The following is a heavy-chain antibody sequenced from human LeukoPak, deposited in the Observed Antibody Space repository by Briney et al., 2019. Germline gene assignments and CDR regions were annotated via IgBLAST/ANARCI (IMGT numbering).Heavy chain of an antibody. CDR1: GFTFSTYS. V-gene: IGHV3-7*01. J-gene: IGHJ4*02. CDR2: IKQDGSEK. Sequence: GGSLRLSCAASGFTFSTYSMGWVRQAPGKGLEWVANIKQDGSEKYYVDSVMGRFTISRDNAKNSLYLQMNSLRAEDTAVYYCARMSTSSWYVCDYWGQGTLVTVSS. CDR3: ARMSTSSWYVCDY. D-gene: IGHD6-13*01.